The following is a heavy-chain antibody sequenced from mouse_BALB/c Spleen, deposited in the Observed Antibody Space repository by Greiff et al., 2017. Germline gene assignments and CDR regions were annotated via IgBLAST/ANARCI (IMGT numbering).Heavy chain of an antibody. V-gene: IGHV5-17*02. CDR1: GFTFSSFG. J-gene: IGHJ1*01. CDR3: ARGYAWYFDV. CDR2: ISSGSSTI. Sequence: EVQVVESGGGLVQPGGSRKLSCAASGFTFSSFGMHWVRQAPEKGLEWVAYISSGSSTIYYADTVKGRFTISRDNPKNTLFLQMTSLRSEDTAMYYCARGYAWYFDVWGAGTTVTVSS. D-gene: IGHD2-2*01.